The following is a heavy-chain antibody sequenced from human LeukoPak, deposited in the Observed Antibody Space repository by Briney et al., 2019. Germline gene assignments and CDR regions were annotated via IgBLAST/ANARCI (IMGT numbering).Heavy chain of an antibody. CDR3: ARHRGYYDSSGYYYFDS. V-gene: IGHV4-59*08. Sequence: SETLSLTCTVSGDSISGYYWSWIRQPPGKGLEWIGYIYYSGSTNYNPSLKSRVTISVDTSKNQFSLKLSSVTAADTAVYYCARHRGYYDSSGYYYFDSWGQGTLVTVSS. J-gene: IGHJ4*02. CDR1: GDSISGYY. CDR2: IYYSGST. D-gene: IGHD3-22*01.